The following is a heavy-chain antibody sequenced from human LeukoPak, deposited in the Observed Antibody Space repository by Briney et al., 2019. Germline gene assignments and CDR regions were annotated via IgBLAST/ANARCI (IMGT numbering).Heavy chain of an antibody. CDR2: ISWDGGST. D-gene: IGHD6-13*01. J-gene: IGHJ4*02. CDR3: AKEPFLRGYSSSWWDY. CDR1: GFTFDDYT. Sequence: PGGSLRLSCAASGFTFDDYTMHWARQAPGKGLEWVSLISWDGGSTYYADSVKGRFTISRDNSKNSLYLQMNSLRTEDTALYYCAKEPFLRGYSSSWWDYWGQGTLVTVSS. V-gene: IGHV3-43*01.